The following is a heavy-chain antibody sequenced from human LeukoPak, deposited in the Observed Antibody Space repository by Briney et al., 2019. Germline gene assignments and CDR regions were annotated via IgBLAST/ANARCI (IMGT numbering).Heavy chain of an antibody. CDR1: GGSFSGYY. Sequence: SETLSLTCAVYGGSFSGYYWSWIRQPPGKGLEWIGEINHSGSTNYNPSLKSRVTISVDTSKNQFSLKLSSVTAADTAVYYCARLTLYYDLWSGYYKSYYFDYWGQGTLVTVSS. J-gene: IGHJ4*02. D-gene: IGHD3-3*01. V-gene: IGHV4-34*01. CDR2: INHSGST. CDR3: ARLTLYYDLWSGYYKSYYFDY.